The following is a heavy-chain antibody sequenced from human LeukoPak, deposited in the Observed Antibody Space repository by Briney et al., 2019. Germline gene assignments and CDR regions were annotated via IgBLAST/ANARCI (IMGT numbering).Heavy chain of an antibody. V-gene: IGHV1-2*02. D-gene: IGHD3-22*01. CDR1: GYTFTDYY. CDR3: ARGDYYDSSGYYSAGAFDI. J-gene: IGHJ3*02. CDR2: INPNTGAT. Sequence: ASVKVSCKASGYTFTDYYLHWVRQAPGQGLEWMGWINPNTGATDYAQNFRGRVAMTRDTSISTAYMDLSRLRSDDTAVYYCARGDYYDSSGYYSAGAFDIWGQGTMVTVSS.